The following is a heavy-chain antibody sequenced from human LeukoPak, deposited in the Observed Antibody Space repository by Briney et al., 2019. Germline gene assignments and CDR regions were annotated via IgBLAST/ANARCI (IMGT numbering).Heavy chain of an antibody. J-gene: IGHJ3*02. Sequence: GGSLRLSCAASGFTFSSYAMHWVRQAPGKGLEWVAVISYDGSNKYYADSVKGRFTISRDNSKNTLYLQMNSLRAEDTAVYYCARSSALTMVRGVESDAFDIWAKGQWSPSLQ. V-gene: IGHV3-30-3*01. D-gene: IGHD3-10*01. CDR3: ARSSALTMVRGVESDAFDI. CDR2: ISYDGSNK. CDR1: GFTFSSYA.